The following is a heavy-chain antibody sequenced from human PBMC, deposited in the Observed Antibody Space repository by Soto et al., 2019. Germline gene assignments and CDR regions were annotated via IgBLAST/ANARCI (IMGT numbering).Heavy chain of an antibody. CDR2: ISAGGSSI. CDR3: ARRGNYRLDC. CDR1: GFTLSGHN. D-gene: IGHD1-7*01. J-gene: IGHJ4*02. Sequence: EVQLVESGGGLVQPGGSLRLSCAASGFTLSGHNMNWVRQAPGKGLEWISYISAGGSSIYYADSVKGRFTISRDNAKNSLDLKINSLRAEDTALYYCARRGNYRLDCWGQGTLVTVSS. V-gene: IGHV3-48*01.